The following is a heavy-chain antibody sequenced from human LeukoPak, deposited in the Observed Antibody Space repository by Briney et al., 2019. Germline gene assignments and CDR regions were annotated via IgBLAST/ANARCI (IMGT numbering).Heavy chain of an antibody. Sequence: PGGSLRLSCAASGFTFSSYSMNWVRQAPGKGLEWVANIKQDGSEKYYVDSVKGRFTISRDNAKNSLYLQMNSLRVEDTAVYYCARGMSDSGYDGIDYWGQGTLVTVSS. CDR1: GFTFSSYS. CDR2: IKQDGSEK. D-gene: IGHD5-12*01. J-gene: IGHJ4*02. V-gene: IGHV3-7*01. CDR3: ARGMSDSGYDGIDY.